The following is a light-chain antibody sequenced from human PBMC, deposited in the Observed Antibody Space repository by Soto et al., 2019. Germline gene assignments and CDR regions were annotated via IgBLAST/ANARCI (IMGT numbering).Light chain of an antibody. CDR2: GTS. J-gene: IGKJ1*01. V-gene: IGKV3-20*01. Sequence: EIAFMQFPGTLSLSPGERATLSCRASQSVSSSYLAWYQQKPGQAPRLLIYGTSSRATAIPDRFSGSGSGTDFTLTISRLEPEDFAVYYCQQYGSSSWTFGQGTKVDIK. CDR3: QQYGSSSWT. CDR1: QSVSSSY.